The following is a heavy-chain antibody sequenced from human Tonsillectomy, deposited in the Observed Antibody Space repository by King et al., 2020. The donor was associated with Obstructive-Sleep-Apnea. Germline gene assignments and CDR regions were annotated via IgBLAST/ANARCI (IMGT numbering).Heavy chain of an antibody. D-gene: IGHD3-3*01. Sequence: VQLVESGGGLVQPGGSLRLSCRGSEFTFSNYWMSWVRQAPGKGLEWVANINQDGSEKYYVDSVKGRFTISRDNAKNSVYLQMNSLKAEDTAVYYCARFDDFWSGSYYFYYGMDVWGQGTTVTVSS. V-gene: IGHV3-7*03. J-gene: IGHJ6*02. CDR2: INQDGSEK. CDR1: EFTFSNYW. CDR3: ARFDDFWSGSYYFYYGMDV.